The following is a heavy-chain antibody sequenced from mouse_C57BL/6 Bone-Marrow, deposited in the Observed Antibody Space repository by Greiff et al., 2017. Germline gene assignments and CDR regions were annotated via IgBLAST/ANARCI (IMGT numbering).Heavy chain of an antibody. Sequence: EVQVVESGGGLVQPGGSMKLSCAASGFTFSDAWMDWVRQSPEKGLEWVAEIRNKANNHATYYAESVKGRFTISRDDSKSSVYLQMNSLRAEDTGIYYCTSPYYYGSSPNWYFDVWGTGTTVTVSS. CDR3: TSPYYYGSSPNWYFDV. CDR1: GFTFSDAW. V-gene: IGHV6-6*01. D-gene: IGHD1-1*01. J-gene: IGHJ1*03. CDR2: IRNKANNHAT.